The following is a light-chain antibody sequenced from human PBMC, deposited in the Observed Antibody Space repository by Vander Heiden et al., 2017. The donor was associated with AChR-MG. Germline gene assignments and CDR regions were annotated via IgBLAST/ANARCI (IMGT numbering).Light chain of an antibody. J-gene: IGLJ2*01. CDR3: CSYAGTNVL. Sequence: QSALTQPRPVSGSPGQSFTISCTGTSSDVGGYNYVSWYQQHPGKAPKLMIYDVSKRPSGVPDRFSGSKSGNTASLTISGLQAEDEADYHCCSYAGTNVLFGGGTKLTVL. CDR2: DVS. V-gene: IGLV2-11*01. CDR1: SSDVGGYNY.